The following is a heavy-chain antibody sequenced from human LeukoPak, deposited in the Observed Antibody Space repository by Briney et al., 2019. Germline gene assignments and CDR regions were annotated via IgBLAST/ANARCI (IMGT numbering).Heavy chain of an antibody. V-gene: IGHV3-21*01. CDR2: ISSSSSYI. CDR3: ARFSSTSRTG. J-gene: IGHJ4*02. CDR1: GFTFSSYS. D-gene: IGHD2-2*01. Sequence: GGSLRLSCAASGFTFSSYSMNWVRQAPGKGLEWVSSISSSSSYIYYAGSVKGRFTISRDNAKNSLYLQMNSLRAEDTAVYYCARFSSTSRTGWGQGTLVTVSS.